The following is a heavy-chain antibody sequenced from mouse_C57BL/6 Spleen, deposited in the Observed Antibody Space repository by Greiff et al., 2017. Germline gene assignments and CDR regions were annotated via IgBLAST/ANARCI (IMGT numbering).Heavy chain of an antibody. V-gene: IGHV5-16*01. J-gene: IGHJ4*01. CDR1: GFTFSDYY. CDR2: INYDGSST. Sequence: EVKLVESEGGLVQPGSSMKLSCTASGFTFSDYYMAWVRQVPDKGLEWVANINYDGSSTYYLDTLKSRFIISRDNAKNILYLQMSSLKSDDTATYYCERETHYDAMDYWGQGNSVTGSS. CDR3: ERETHYDAMDY.